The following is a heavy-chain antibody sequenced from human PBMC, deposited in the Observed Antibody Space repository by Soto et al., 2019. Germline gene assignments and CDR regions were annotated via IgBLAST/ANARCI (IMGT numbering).Heavy chain of an antibody. D-gene: IGHD2-2*01. CDR2: ISGSGGST. V-gene: IGHV3-23*01. J-gene: IGHJ6*02. Sequence: PGGSLRLSCAASGFTFSSYAMSWVRQAPGKGLEWVSAISGSGGSTYYADSVKGRFTISRDNSKNTLYLQMNSLRAEDTAVYYCAKTSVRAYQYAMDVWGQGTTVTVSS. CDR1: GFTFSSYA. CDR3: AKTSVRAYQYAMDV.